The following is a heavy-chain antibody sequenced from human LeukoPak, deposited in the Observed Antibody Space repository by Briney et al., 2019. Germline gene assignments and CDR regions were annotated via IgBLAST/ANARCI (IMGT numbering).Heavy chain of an antibody. Sequence: SETLSLTCTVSGGSISSYYWSWIRQPPGKGLEWIGYIYYSGSTNYNPSLKSRVTISVDTSKNQFSLKLSSVTAADTAVYYCARLNGSGWYWANYYYYGMGVWGQGTTVTVSS. D-gene: IGHD6-19*01. CDR1: GGSISSYY. V-gene: IGHV4-59*08. CDR2: IYYSGST. CDR3: ARLNGSGWYWANYYYYGMGV. J-gene: IGHJ6*02.